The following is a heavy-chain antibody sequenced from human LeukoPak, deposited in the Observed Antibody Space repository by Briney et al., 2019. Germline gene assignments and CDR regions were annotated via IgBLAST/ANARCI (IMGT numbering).Heavy chain of an antibody. CDR3: ARDQVGGTWYFDL. CDR1: GGSISSVNW. Sequence: TSGTLSLTCAVSGGSISSVNWWSWVRQPPGKGLEWIGEIYHSGSTNYNPSLKSRITISVDRSKNQFSLKLSSVTAADTAVYYCARDQVGGTWYFDLWGRGTLVTVSS. J-gene: IGHJ2*01. D-gene: IGHD1-26*01. CDR2: IYHSGST. V-gene: IGHV4-4*02.